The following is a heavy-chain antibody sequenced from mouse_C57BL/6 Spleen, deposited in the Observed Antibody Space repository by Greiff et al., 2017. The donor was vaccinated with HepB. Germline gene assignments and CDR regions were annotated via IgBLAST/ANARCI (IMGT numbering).Heavy chain of an antibody. CDR1: GFTFSSYG. V-gene: IGHV5-6*01. Sequence: EVKLVESGGDLVKPGGSLKLSCAASGFTFSSYGMSWVRQTPDKRLEWVATISSGGSYTYYPDSVKGRFTISRDNAKNTLYLQMSSLKSEDTAMYYCASYDYMFAYWGQGTLVTVSA. CDR2: ISSGGSYT. CDR3: ASYDYMFAY. D-gene: IGHD2-4*01. J-gene: IGHJ3*01.